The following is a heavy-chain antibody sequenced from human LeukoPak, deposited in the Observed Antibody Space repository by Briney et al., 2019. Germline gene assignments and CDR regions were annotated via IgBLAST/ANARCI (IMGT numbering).Heavy chain of an antibody. J-gene: IGHJ4*02. D-gene: IGHD2-2*01. CDR1: GFTFSTYW. CDR2: ISSDAITT. V-gene: IGHV3-74*01. Sequence: GGSLRLSCAASGFTFSTYWMHWVRQAPGKGLVWVSRISSDAITTNYADSVKGRFTVSRDNAKNTLYLQMNSLRVEDTAVYYCAKETTAHTSRTLDYWGQGTLVTVSS. CDR3: AKETTAHTSRTLDY.